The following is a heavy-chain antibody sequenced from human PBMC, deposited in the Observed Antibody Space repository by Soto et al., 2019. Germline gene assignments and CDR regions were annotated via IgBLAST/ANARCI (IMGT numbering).Heavy chain of an antibody. D-gene: IGHD2-15*01. J-gene: IGHJ3*02. Sequence: TGGSLRLSCAAAGFTFSSYVMHWVRQAPGKGLEWVAVISYDGSNKYYADSVKGRFTISRDNSKNTLYLQMNSLRAEDTAVYYCAKDRLGYCSGGSCYPHDAFDIWGQGTMVTVSS. CDR3: AKDRLGYCSGGSCYPHDAFDI. V-gene: IGHV3-30*18. CDR2: ISYDGSNK. CDR1: GFTFSSYV.